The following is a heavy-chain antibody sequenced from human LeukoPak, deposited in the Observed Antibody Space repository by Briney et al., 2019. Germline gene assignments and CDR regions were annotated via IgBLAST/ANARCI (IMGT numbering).Heavy chain of an antibody. D-gene: IGHD3-16*02. CDR3: ARRYFDI. Sequence: GGSLRLSCVASGFTFSDFWMQWVRQAPGKGLEWVANIKQDGSEKRYVDSVKGRFTISGDNAKNSLYLQMNSLRAEDTAVYYCARRYFDIWGHGTMVTVSS. CDR2: IKQDGSEK. V-gene: IGHV3-7*03. CDR1: GFTFSDFW. J-gene: IGHJ3*02.